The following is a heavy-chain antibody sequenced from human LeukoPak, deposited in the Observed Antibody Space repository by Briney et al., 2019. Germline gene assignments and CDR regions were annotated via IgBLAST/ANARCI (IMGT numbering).Heavy chain of an antibody. CDR3: AKPPYDYVWGSSPDAFDI. Sequence: ASVKVSCKASGYTFTSYGISWVRQAPGQGLEWMGWISAYNGNTNYAQKLQGRVTMTTDTSTSTAYMELRSLRSDDTAVYYCAKPPYDYVWGSSPDAFDIWGQGTMVTVSS. J-gene: IGHJ3*02. CDR2: ISAYNGNT. D-gene: IGHD3-16*01. CDR1: GYTFTSYG. V-gene: IGHV1-18*01.